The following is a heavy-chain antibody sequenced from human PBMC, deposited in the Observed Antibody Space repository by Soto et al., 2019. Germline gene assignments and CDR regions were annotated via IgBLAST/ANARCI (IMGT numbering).Heavy chain of an antibody. CDR1: GYTFSSYA. CDR3: ARFYGSSAS. Sequence: QVQLVQSGAEVKKPGASVKVSCKASGYTFSSYAIHWVRQALGQGLEWMGWINAGNGNSEYSQKFQGRVTITRDTSASTVYLELSSLRLEDTGVFFCARFYGSSASWGQGSLLTVSS. D-gene: IGHD6-6*01. CDR2: INAGNGNS. J-gene: IGHJ4*02. V-gene: IGHV1-3*01.